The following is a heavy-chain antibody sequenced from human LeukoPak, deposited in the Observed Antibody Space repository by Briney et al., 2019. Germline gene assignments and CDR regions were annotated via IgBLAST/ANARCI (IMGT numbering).Heavy chain of an antibody. Sequence: SETLSLTCTVSGGSISSSSYYWGWIRQPPGKGLEWIGSIYYSGSTYYNPSLKSRVTISVDTSKNQFSLKLSSVTAADTAVYYCARPSIERTPGYSGYDFNGPPLANDYWGQGTLVTVSS. CDR3: ARPSIERTPGYSGYDFNGPPLANDY. J-gene: IGHJ4*02. V-gene: IGHV4-39*01. CDR1: GGSISSSSYY. D-gene: IGHD5-12*01. CDR2: IYYSGST.